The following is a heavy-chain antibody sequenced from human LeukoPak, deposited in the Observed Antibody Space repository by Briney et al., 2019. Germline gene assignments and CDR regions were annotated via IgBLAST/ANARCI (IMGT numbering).Heavy chain of an antibody. Sequence: GGSLRLSCAASGFTFSNYWMHWVRQAPGKGLVWVSRINSVGSSTSDADSVKGRFTISRDNAKNTLYLQMNSLRAEDTAVYYCARDPSYYDSSGCDYWGQGTLVTVSS. CDR2: INSVGSST. CDR3: ARDPSYYDSSGCDY. V-gene: IGHV3-74*01. CDR1: GFTFSNYW. D-gene: IGHD3-22*01. J-gene: IGHJ4*02.